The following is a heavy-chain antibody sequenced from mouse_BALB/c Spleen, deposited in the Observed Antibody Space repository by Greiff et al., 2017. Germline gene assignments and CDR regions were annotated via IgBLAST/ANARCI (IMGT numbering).Heavy chain of an antibody. J-gene: IGHJ4*01. Sequence: VQLQQSGPELVKPGASVKISCTASGYAFSSSWMNWVKQRPGQGLEWIGRIYPGDGDTNYNGKFKGKATLTADKSSSTAYMQLSSLTSVDSAVYFCARSGKSLMDYWGQGTSVTVSS. V-gene: IGHV1-82*01. CDR3: ARSGKSLMDY. CDR2: IYPGDGDT. D-gene: IGHD3-1*01. CDR1: GYAFSSSW.